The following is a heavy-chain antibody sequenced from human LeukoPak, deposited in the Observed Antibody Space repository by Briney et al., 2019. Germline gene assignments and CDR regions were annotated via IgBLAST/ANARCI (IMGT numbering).Heavy chain of an antibody. J-gene: IGHJ5*02. D-gene: IGHD2-8*01. V-gene: IGHV1-46*01. Sequence: ASVKVSCKASGYTFTSYYMHWVRQAPGQGLEWMGIINPSGGSTSYAQKFQGRVTMTRDTSTSTVYMELSSLGSEDTAVYYCASTVSVWGGFDPWGQGTLVTVSS. CDR1: GYTFTSYY. CDR3: ASTVSVWGGFDP. CDR2: INPSGGST.